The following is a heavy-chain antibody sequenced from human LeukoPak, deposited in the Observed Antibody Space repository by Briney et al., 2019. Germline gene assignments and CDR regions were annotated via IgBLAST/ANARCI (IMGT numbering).Heavy chain of an antibody. V-gene: IGHV1-2*02. CDR1: GYTFTGYF. CDR2: INPNSGAT. D-gene: IGHD3-10*01. Sequence: ASVRVSCNASGYTFTGYFIHWVRQAPGQGLEWMGWINPNSGATDYAQKFRGRITMTRDTPSNTAYMELSRLKSDATAVYYCARVYGSGNYWGWFDSWGQGTLVTVSS. J-gene: IGHJ5*01. CDR3: ARVYGSGNYWGWFDS.